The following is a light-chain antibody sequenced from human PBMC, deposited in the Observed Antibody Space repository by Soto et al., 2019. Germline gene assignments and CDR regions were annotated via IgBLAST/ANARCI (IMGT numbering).Light chain of an antibody. J-gene: IGKJ4*01. CDR1: QSVGSQ. Sequence: EIVLTQSPATLSLSPGERATLSCRASQSVGSQLAWYQQKPGQAPRVLIFDVSHRASGVPARFSGTGYGTDFTLTINGLESEDFAVYHCQQRTNWLLTFGGGTKVEVK. CDR3: QQRTNWLLT. V-gene: IGKV3-11*01. CDR2: DVS.